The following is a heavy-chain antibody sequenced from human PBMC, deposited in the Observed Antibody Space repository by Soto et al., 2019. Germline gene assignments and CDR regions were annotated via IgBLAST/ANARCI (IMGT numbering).Heavy chain of an antibody. CDR1: GYTFIDYF. V-gene: IGHV1-69-2*01. CDR3: GTVGRLKSTGASTDGMDV. CDR2: VDPEDGET. Sequence: EVQLVQSGAEVKKPGATVKISCNVSGYTFIDYFVHWVQQDPGKGLEWMGLVDPEDGETIDAEKFQGRVTISADTSTDTANMELSSLRSEDTAVYYCGTVGRLKSTGASTDGMDVWGQGTTVTVSS. J-gene: IGHJ6*02. D-gene: IGHD4-17*01.